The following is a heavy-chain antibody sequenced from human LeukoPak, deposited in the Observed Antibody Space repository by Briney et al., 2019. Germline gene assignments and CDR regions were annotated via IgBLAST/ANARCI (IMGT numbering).Heavy chain of an antibody. CDR3: TRGSYYVAFDI. Sequence: GGSLRLSCAASGFTFSNAWMSWVRQAPGKGLEWVGRIKSKTDGGTTDYAAPVKGRFTISRDDSKNTLYLQMNSLKTEDTAVYDCTRGSYYVAFDIWGQGTMVTVSS. D-gene: IGHD1-26*01. J-gene: IGHJ3*02. CDR2: IKSKTDGGTT. CDR1: GFTFSNAW. V-gene: IGHV3-15*01.